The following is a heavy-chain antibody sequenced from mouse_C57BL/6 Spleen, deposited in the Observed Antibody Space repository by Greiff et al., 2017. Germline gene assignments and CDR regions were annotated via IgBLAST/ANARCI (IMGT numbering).Heavy chain of an antibody. Sequence: EVKLEESGGGLVKPGGSLKLSCAASGFTFSDYGMHWVRQAPEKGLEWVAYISSGSSTIYYADTVKGRFTISRDNAKNTLFLQMTSLRSEDTAMYYCARDSSGFAYWGQGTLVTVSA. CDR2: ISSGSSTI. D-gene: IGHD3-2*02. CDR1: GFTFSDYG. V-gene: IGHV5-17*01. J-gene: IGHJ3*01. CDR3: ARDSSGFAY.